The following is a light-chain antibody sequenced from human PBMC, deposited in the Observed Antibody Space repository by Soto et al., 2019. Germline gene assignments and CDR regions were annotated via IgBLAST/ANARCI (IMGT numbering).Light chain of an antibody. CDR1: QSIRSW. CDR3: QQYNSYSWT. J-gene: IGKJ1*01. CDR2: DAS. Sequence: DIQMTQSPSTLSASVGDRVTITFRASQSIRSWLAWYQQKPGKAPKLVIYDASTLESGVPSRFSGSRSGTEFTLTISSLQPDDFATYYCQQYNSYSWTFGQGTKVDI. V-gene: IGKV1-5*01.